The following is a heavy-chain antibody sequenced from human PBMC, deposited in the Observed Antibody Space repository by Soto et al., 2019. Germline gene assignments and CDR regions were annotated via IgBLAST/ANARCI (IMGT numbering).Heavy chain of an antibody. D-gene: IGHD2-8*01. CDR1: GGSISSRDYY. J-gene: IGHJ6*02. V-gene: IGHV4-31*03. CDR3: ARDKGGAALKGSGMDV. Sequence: QVQLQESGPGLVKPAQTLSLRCTVSGGSISSRDYYWSWIRQHPEKGLEWIGSIYYSGSTYYNPSLKGRVTMSLDTAMNEFSLKLTSVTAADTAVYYCARDKGGAALKGSGMDVWGQGTTVTVSS. CDR2: IYYSGST.